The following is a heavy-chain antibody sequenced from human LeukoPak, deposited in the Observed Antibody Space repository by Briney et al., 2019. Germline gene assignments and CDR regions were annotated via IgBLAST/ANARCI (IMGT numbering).Heavy chain of an antibody. Sequence: ASVKVSCRASGYTFIAYYMHWVRQAPGQGLEWMGWINPSSGSTDYAQKFQGRVTMTRDTSISTAYMELSELRSDDTAVYYCAGQKDPRPIDYWGQGTLITVSS. J-gene: IGHJ4*02. CDR2: INPSSGST. V-gene: IGHV1-2*02. CDR3: AGQKDPRPIDY. CDR1: GYTFIAYY.